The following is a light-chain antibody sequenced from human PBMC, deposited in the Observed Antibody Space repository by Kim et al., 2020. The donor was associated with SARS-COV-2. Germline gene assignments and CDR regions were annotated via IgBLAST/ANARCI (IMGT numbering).Light chain of an antibody. V-gene: IGKV3-15*01. CDR1: QNVGSN. Sequence: EMVMTQSPATLSVSPGERATLSCRTSQNVGSNLAWYQQRPGQAPRLLIFGASTRATGIPARFSGSGSGTEFTLTITSLQSEDFAVYYCRQYNSWWTFGQGAKVDIK. CDR3: RQYNSWWT. CDR2: GAS. J-gene: IGKJ1*01.